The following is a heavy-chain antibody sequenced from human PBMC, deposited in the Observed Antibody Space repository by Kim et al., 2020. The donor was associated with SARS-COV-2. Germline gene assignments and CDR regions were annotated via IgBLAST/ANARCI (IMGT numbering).Heavy chain of an antibody. CDR2: ISSSSNYI. Sequence: GGSLRLSCAASGFTFSSYNMHWVRQAPGKGLEWVSSISSSSNYIYYADSVKGRFTISRDNAKNSLSLQMNSLRAEDTAVYYCASLLGLDVWGQGTPVTVS. J-gene: IGHJ6*02. CDR3: ASLLGLDV. CDR1: GFTFSSYN. V-gene: IGHV3-21*01.